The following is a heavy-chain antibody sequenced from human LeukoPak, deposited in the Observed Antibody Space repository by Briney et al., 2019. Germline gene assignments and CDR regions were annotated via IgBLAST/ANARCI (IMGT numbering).Heavy chain of an antibody. CDR3: ARPASTSPLGY. J-gene: IGHJ4*02. V-gene: IGHV3-48*04. CDR1: GFTFSSYS. Sequence: PGGSLRLSCAASGFTFSSYSMNWVRQAPGKGLEWVSYISSSGSTIYYADSVKGRFTISRDNANNSLYLQMHSLRAEDTALYYCARPASTSPLGYWGQGTLVTVSS. CDR2: ISSSGSTI.